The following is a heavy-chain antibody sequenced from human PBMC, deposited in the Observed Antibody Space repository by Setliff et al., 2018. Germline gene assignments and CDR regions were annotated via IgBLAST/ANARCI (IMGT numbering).Heavy chain of an antibody. CDR2: INGDGTIT. CDR3: ARVRNYYGSGSYLSAFDY. D-gene: IGHD3-10*01. CDR1: GFTFSNYW. V-gene: IGHV3-74*01. J-gene: IGHJ4*02. Sequence: PGGSLRLSCGASGFTFSNYWMYWVRQVPGKGLVWVSRINGDGTITHYADSVKGRFTISRDNAKNTLYLQMNSLKADDTAVYYCARVRNYYGSGSYLSAFDYWGQGALVTVSS.